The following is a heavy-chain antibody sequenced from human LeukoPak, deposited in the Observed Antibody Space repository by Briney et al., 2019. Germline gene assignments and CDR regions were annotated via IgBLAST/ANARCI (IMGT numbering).Heavy chain of an antibody. Sequence: GRSLRLSCAASGFSFNSHGMHWVRQAPDKGLEWVAVISDDGSKGYYADSVKGRFTTSRENSKNVLYLQMSSLRAEDTAVYYCAKDYNRGLPDYWGQGTLVIVSS. CDR2: ISDDGSKG. V-gene: IGHV3-30*18. CDR1: GFSFNSHG. D-gene: IGHD2-21*01. J-gene: IGHJ4*02. CDR3: AKDYNRGLPDY.